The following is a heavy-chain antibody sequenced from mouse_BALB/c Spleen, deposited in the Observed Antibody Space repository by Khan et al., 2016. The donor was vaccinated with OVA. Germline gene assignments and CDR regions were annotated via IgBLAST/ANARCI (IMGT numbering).Heavy chain of an antibody. Sequence: EVQLQESGPSLVKPSQPLSLTCSFTGDSITSGFWTWIRKFPGNKFEYMGYVTYSGNTYYNPSLKSRISITRDTSKSQYYLQLNSVTTEDTATYFCARSYGSWAMDYWGQGTSVTVSS. CDR1: GDSITSGF. J-gene: IGHJ4*01. CDR2: VTYSGNT. V-gene: IGHV3-8*02. D-gene: IGHD1-1*01. CDR3: ARSYGSWAMDY.